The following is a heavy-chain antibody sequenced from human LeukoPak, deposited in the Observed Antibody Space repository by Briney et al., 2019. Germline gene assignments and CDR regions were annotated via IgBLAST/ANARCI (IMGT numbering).Heavy chain of an antibody. CDR2: INHNGNVN. Sequence: PGGSLRLSCAASGFTFSSYWMNWARQAPGKGLEWVASINHNGNVNYYVDSVKGRFTISRDNAKNSLYLQMSNLRAEDTAVYYCARESVSEVYWGQGTLVTVSS. CDR1: GFTFSSYW. D-gene: IGHD1-14*01. J-gene: IGHJ4*02. V-gene: IGHV3-7*03. CDR3: ARESVSEVY.